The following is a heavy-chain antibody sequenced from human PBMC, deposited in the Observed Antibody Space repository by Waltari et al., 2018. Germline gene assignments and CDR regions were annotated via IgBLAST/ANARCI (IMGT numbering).Heavy chain of an antibody. CDR2: SKPILGVA. CDR3: ARGGTVTDRETTDY. Sequence: QVQLVQSGAEVKKPGSSVKVSCKASGGTSSSYTISWVRQAPGQGLEWMGRSKPILGVATYAKKCQGRVTITADKSTSTAYMELSSLRSEDTAVYYCARGGTVTDRETTDYWGQGTLVTVSS. J-gene: IGHJ4*02. D-gene: IGHD4-17*01. V-gene: IGHV1-69*02. CDR1: GGTSSSYT.